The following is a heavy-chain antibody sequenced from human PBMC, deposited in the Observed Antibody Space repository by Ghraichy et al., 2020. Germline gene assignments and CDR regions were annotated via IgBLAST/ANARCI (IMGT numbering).Heavy chain of an antibody. V-gene: IGHV4-59*01. J-gene: IGHJ4*02. CDR1: GGSISGYY. D-gene: IGHD6-13*01. CDR3: ARRDPIDAASAFDS. CDR2: IYSSGTT. Sequence: SETLSLTCTVSGGSISGYYWSWIRQPPGKGLEWIGYIYSSGTTNYNPSLKSRVTISLGTTKRQFSLKLTSVTAADTAVYYCARRDPIDAASAFDSWGQGALVTVSS.